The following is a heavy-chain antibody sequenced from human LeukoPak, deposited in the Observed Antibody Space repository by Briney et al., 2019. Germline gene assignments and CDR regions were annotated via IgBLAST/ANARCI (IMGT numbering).Heavy chain of an antibody. V-gene: IGHV3-15*01. Sequence: PGGSLRLSCAASGFTFSDAWMSWVRQVPGKGLEWVGRIKSKTDGVTTDYAAPVKGRFTISRDDSKNTLYLQMNSLKTEDTAVYYCTTDSRAGYYDFWSGYNYYYYYYMDVWGKGTTVTVSS. CDR1: GFTFSDAW. CDR3: TTDSRAGYYDFWSGYNYYYYYYMDV. D-gene: IGHD3-3*01. CDR2: IKSKTDGVTT. J-gene: IGHJ6*03.